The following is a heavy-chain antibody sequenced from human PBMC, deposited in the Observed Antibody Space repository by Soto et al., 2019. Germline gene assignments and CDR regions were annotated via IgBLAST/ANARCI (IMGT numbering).Heavy chain of an antibody. V-gene: IGHV1-69*13. Sequence: ASVKVSCKASGGTFSSYAISWVRQAPGQGLEWMGGIIPIFGTANYAQKFQGRVTITADESTSTAYMELSSLRSKDTAVYYCASYDSSGYTNFDYWGQGTLVTVSS. CDR2: IIPIFGTA. D-gene: IGHD3-22*01. CDR3: ASYDSSGYTNFDY. J-gene: IGHJ4*02. CDR1: GGTFSSYA.